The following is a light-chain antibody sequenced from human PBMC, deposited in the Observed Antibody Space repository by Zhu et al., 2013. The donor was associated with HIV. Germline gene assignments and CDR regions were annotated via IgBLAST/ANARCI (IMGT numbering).Light chain of an antibody. CDR3: QSYDSTLSGPV. CDR2: DNH. CDR1: SSNIGAGYD. V-gene: IGLV1-40*01. J-gene: IGLJ2*01. Sequence: QSVLTQPPSVSGAPGQRVTISCIGSSSNIGAGYDVHWYQQFPGTAPKVLIYDNHNRPSGIPDRFSGSKSDTSATLGITGLQTGDEADYYCQSYDSTLSGPVFGGGTKLTVL.